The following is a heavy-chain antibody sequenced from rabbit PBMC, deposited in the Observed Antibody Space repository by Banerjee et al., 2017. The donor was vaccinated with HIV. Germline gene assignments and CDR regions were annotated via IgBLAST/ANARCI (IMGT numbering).Heavy chain of an antibody. Sequence: QSLEESGGDLVKPGASLTLTCKASGFSYSGGYELCWVRQAPGKGLEWIGCIGAGSDNTYYASWAKGRFTISKTSSTTVTLQMTSLTAADTATYFCARGLVAGVLDLWGPGTLVTVS. CDR1: GFSYSGGYE. CDR2: IGAGSDNT. V-gene: IGHV1S40*01. D-gene: IGHD3-3*01. J-gene: IGHJ4*01. CDR3: ARGLVAGVLDL.